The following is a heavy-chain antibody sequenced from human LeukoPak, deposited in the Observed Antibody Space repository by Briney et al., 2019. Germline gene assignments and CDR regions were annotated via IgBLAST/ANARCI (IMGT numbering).Heavy chain of an antibody. J-gene: IGHJ4*02. CDR1: GFTFSSYW. CDR3: AREGEYSYGLPFDY. D-gene: IGHD5-18*01. CDR2: IKQDGSEK. Sequence: GGSLRLSCAASGFTFSSYWMSWVRQAPGKGLEWVANIKQDGSEKYYVDSVKGRFTISRDNAKNSLYLQMNSLRAEDTAVYYCAREGEYSYGLPFDYWGQGTLVTVSS. V-gene: IGHV3-7*03.